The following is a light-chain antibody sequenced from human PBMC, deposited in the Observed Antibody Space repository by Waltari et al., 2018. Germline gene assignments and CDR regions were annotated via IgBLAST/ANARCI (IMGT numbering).Light chain of an antibody. CDR3: CSYAGRGTYV. CDR1: TSDVGGYTL. Sequence: QSALPQPASVSGTPGQSITISRRGTTSDVGGYTLSSGYHQHPGEAPKLLICEVFKRPPDTSSRFSGAKSGSTASLTISGLQPEDEADYYCCSYAGRGTYVFGSGTKVTVL. V-gene: IGLV2-23*02. J-gene: IGLJ1*01. CDR2: EVF.